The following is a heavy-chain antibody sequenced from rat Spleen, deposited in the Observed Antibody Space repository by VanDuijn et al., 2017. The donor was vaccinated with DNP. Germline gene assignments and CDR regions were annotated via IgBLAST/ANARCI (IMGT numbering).Heavy chain of an antibody. Sequence: EVQLVESGGDLVQPGRSLKLSCAAPGFNFNDYWMGWVRQAPKKGLELVAAISYEGSSTYYGDSVKGRFTISRDNAKTTLYLQMNSLRSEATATYYCARGVYYYSATYWYFDFWGPGTMVTVSS. CDR3: ARGVYYYSATYWYFDF. V-gene: IGHV5-22*01. D-gene: IGHD1-1*01. J-gene: IGHJ1*01. CDR1: GFNFNDYW. CDR2: ISYEGSST.